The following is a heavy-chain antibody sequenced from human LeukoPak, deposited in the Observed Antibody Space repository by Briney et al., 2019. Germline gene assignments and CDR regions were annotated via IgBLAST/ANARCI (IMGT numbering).Heavy chain of an antibody. D-gene: IGHD1-20*01. CDR2: ISSGSRTI. CDR3: ARESITGHRDFDY. J-gene: IGHJ4*02. CDR1: GFTFGSYS. V-gene: IGHV3-48*01. Sequence: PGGSLRLSCAASGFTFGSYSMNWVRQAPGKGLEWISYISSGSRTIYYADSVEGRLTVSRDNAKNSLYLQMRSLRAEDTAVYYCARESITGHRDFDYWGQGTLVTVCS.